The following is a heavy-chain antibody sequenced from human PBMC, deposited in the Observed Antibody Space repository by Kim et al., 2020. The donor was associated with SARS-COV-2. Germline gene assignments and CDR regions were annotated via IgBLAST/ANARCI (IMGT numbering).Heavy chain of an antibody. Sequence: SETLSLTCTVSGGSISSGDYYWSWIRQPPGKGLEWIGYIYYSGSTYYNPSLKSRVTISVDTSKNQFSLKLSSVTAADTAVYYCAREDHYYDSSGYYSWGQGTLVTVSS. CDR2: IYYSGST. CDR1: GGSISSGDYY. V-gene: IGHV4-30-4*01. J-gene: IGHJ4*02. D-gene: IGHD3-22*01. CDR3: AREDHYYDSSGYYS.